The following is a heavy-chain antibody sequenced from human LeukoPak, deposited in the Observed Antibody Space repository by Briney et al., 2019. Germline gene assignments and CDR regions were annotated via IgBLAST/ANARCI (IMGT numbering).Heavy chain of an antibody. CDR3: ARHGAGIQLWFDY. Sequence: GESLKISCKGSGYSFTNYWIGWVRQMPGKGLEWMGIIYPGNSDTTYSPSFQGQVTISADKSITTAYLQWSSLKASDTAMYYCARHGAGIQLWFDYWGQGTLVTVSS. J-gene: IGHJ4*02. V-gene: IGHV5-51*01. D-gene: IGHD5-18*01. CDR1: GYSFTNYW. CDR2: IYPGNSDT.